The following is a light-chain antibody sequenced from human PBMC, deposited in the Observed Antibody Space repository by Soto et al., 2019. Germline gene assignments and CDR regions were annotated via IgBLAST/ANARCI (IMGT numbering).Light chain of an antibody. Sequence: DIQMTQTPPSLSLSVGDRVTITCRASQDISNSLNWYQQKHGKSPRALIYGASSLESGVPSRFSGRGSGTDFTLSISSLQPEDFATYFCQQSYSTPYTFGQGT. CDR1: QDISNS. CDR2: GAS. V-gene: IGKV1-39*01. J-gene: IGKJ2*01. CDR3: QQSYSTPYT.